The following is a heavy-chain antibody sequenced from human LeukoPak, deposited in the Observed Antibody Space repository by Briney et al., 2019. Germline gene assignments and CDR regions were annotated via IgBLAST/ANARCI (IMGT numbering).Heavy chain of an antibody. V-gene: IGHV3-48*03. CDR3: ARTGSSQDAFDI. Sequence: GGPLRLSCAASGFTFSSYEMSWVRQAPGKGLEWVSYISSSGSTIYYADSVKGRFTISRDNAKNSLYLQMNSLRAEDTAVYYCARTGSSQDAFDIWGQGTMVTVSS. CDR2: ISSSGSTI. J-gene: IGHJ3*02. D-gene: IGHD3-10*01. CDR1: GFTFSSYE.